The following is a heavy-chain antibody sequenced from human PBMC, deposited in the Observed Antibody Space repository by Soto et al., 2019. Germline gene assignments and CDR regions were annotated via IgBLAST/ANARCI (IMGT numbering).Heavy chain of an antibody. Sequence: EVQLLESGGGLVQPGGSLRLSCAASGFTFSSYAMSWVRQAPGKGLEWVSAISGSGGSTYYADSVKGRFTISRDNSKNTLYLQMNSLRAEDTAVYYCAKDSKQWLPTVVGYYFDYWGQGTLVTVSS. J-gene: IGHJ4*02. D-gene: IGHD6-19*01. CDR1: GFTFSSYA. CDR3: AKDSKQWLPTVVGYYFDY. CDR2: ISGSGGST. V-gene: IGHV3-23*01.